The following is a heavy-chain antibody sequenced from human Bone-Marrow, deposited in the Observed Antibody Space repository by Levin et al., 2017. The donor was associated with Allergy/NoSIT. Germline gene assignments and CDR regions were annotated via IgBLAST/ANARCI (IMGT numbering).Heavy chain of an antibody. J-gene: IGHJ5*02. V-gene: IGHV1-24*01. Sequence: GESLKISCKVSGNTLTEISMHWVRQTPEKGLQWMGGFDPEHGEAIYAQAFQGRVTMTEDTSTDTAYMEVRSLRSEDTATYYCVAMSMDLWGQGTLVLVSS. CDR3: VAMSMDL. CDR1: GNTLTEIS. CDR2: FDPEHGEA.